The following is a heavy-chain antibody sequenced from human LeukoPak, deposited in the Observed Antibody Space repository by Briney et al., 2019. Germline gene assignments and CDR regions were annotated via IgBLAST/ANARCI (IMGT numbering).Heavy chain of an antibody. D-gene: IGHD5-18*01. CDR2: ITGSGDSK. CDR3: AKDRGYGYYYFEN. J-gene: IGHJ4*02. Sequence: PGGSLRLSCAASGFTFSSYVMTWVRQAPGKGLEWVSTITGSGDSKSYVDSVKGRFTISRDNSKNTLYLQMNSLRAEDTGVYYCAKDRGYGYYYFENWGQGTLLTVSS. V-gene: IGHV3-23*01. CDR1: GFTFSSYV.